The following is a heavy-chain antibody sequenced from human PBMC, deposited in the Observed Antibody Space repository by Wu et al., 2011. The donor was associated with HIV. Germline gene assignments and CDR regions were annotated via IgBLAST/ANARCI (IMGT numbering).Heavy chain of an antibody. CDR1: GGTFNYYA. J-gene: IGHJ2*01. Sequence: QVQLVQSGAEVKTPGSSVKVSCKASGGTFNYYAISWVRQAPGQGLEWMGGIIPIFGTANYAQKFQGRVTITTDESTSTAYMELSSLRSEDTAVYYCAARRDGYRLRYFDLWGRGTLVTVSS. CDR2: IIPIFGTA. V-gene: IGHV1-69*05. CDR3: AARRDGYRLRYFDL. D-gene: IGHD5-24*01.